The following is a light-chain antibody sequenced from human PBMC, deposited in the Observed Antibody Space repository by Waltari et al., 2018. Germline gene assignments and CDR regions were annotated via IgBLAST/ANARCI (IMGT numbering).Light chain of an antibody. CDR2: GAS. CDR1: QRVGDN. CDR3: QHYNEWPQYT. V-gene: IGKV3-15*01. J-gene: IGKJ2*01. Sequence: EIVLTQSPANLSVSPGGQATLSCRASQRVGDNLAWYQQKHGQAPRLLIYGASSRATDIPDRFSGSGSGTEFTLTISTLHSEDFAVYFCQHYNEWPQYTFAQGTKVEIK.